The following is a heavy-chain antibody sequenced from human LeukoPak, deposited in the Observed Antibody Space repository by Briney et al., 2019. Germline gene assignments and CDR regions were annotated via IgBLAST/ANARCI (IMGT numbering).Heavy chain of an antibody. CDR2: ISGSDSST. D-gene: IGHD5-12*01. Sequence: GGSLRLSCAASEFTFSIYAMIWVRQAPGRGLEWVSGISGSDSSTYYADSVRGRFTIARDNSNNTLFLQMNSLRADDTAVYYCAKRYSNSFDYWGQGTLVTVSS. CDR1: EFTFSIYA. V-gene: IGHV3-23*01. J-gene: IGHJ4*02. CDR3: AKRYSNSFDY.